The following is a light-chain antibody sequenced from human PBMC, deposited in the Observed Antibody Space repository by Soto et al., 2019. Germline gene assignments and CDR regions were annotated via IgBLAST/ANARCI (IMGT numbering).Light chain of an antibody. V-gene: IGLV1-40*01. CDR1: SSNIGAVFD. CDR3: QSYDSGLSGWL. Sequence: QSVLPQPPSVSGAPGQRVTISCTGSSSNIGAVFDVHWYQQVPGTAPKLLIYENTKRPSGVPDRFSGSKSGTSASLAITGLQAEYEADYYCQSYDSGLSGWLFGGGTQLTVL. J-gene: IGLJ2*01. CDR2: ENT.